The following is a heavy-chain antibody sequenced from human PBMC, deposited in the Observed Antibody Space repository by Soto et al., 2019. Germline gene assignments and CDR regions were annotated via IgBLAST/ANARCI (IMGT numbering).Heavy chain of an antibody. V-gene: IGHV3-15*07. Sequence: VQLVESGGGLVKPGGSLRLSCAASGFSFSDAWLNWVRQAPGKGLEWVGRVKSKTDGETADYATFVKGRFTISRDDSKNALYLQMNSLKTEDTAVYYCAAERAYFHDSNGYLSIDFWGQGTLVTVSS. CDR1: GFSFSDAW. D-gene: IGHD3-22*01. J-gene: IGHJ4*02. CDR2: VKSKTDGETA. CDR3: AAERAYFHDSNGYLSIDF.